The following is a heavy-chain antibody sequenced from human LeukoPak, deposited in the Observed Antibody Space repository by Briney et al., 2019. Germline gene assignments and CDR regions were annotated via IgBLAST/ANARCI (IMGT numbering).Heavy chain of an antibody. J-gene: IGHJ5*02. Sequence: GGSLRLSCSAPGFTFSSYSMNWVRQAPGKGLEWVSSISSSSSYIYYADSVKGRFTISRDNAKNSLYLQMNSLRAEDTAVYYCARNRYGSGSSGFDPWGQGTLVTVSS. CDR2: ISSSSSYI. D-gene: IGHD3-10*01. CDR3: ARNRYGSGSSGFDP. V-gene: IGHV3-21*01. CDR1: GFTFSSYS.